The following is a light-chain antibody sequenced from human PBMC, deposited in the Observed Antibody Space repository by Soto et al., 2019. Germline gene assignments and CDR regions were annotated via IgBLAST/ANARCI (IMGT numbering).Light chain of an antibody. CDR3: QQYNSYSPT. CDR1: QSISSW. Sequence: DIQMTQSPSTLSASVGDRVTITCRASQSISSWLAWYQQKPGKAPKLLIYKASSLESGVRSRFSGSGSGTEFTLTISSLQPDDFATYYFQQYNSYSPTFGQGTKVDIK. CDR2: KAS. V-gene: IGKV1-5*03. J-gene: IGKJ1*01.